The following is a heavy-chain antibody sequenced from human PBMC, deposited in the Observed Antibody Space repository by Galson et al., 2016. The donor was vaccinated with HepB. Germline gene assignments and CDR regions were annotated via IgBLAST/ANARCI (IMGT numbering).Heavy chain of an antibody. CDR2: IHHSGRR. J-gene: IGHJ5*02. D-gene: IGHD2-2*01. CDR3: AKTINCSTISCHHGHWFDP. CDR1: GDSVSSNFY. Sequence: SETLSLTCTVSGDSVSSNFYWAWIRQPPGKGLEWIGRIHHSGRRYYSPSLKSRVTVSVDTSKNQFSLKLTSMPAADTAMYYCAKTINCSTISCHHGHWFDPWGQGTLVTVSS. V-gene: IGHV4-38-2*02.